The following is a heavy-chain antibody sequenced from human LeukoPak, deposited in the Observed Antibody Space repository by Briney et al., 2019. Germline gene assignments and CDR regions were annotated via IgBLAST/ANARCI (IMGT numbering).Heavy chain of an antibody. D-gene: IGHD3-10*01. Sequence: ASVKVSCKASGYTFTSYDINWVRQATGQGLEWMGWMNPNSGNTGYAQKSQGRVTMTRNTSISTAYMELSSLRSEDTAVYYCALRGAYYYGMDVWGQGTTVTVSS. CDR3: ALRGAYYYGMDV. CDR2: MNPNSGNT. CDR1: GYTFTSYD. V-gene: IGHV1-8*01. J-gene: IGHJ6*02.